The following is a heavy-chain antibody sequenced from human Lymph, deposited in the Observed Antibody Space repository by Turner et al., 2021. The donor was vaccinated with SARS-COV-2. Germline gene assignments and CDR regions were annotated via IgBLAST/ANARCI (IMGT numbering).Heavy chain of an antibody. D-gene: IGHD1-26*01. Sequence: QVQLVQSGAEVKKPGTSLSVGCKATGYTFTSYYINWVRQATGQGLEWMGCMNPNSGNTGYAQKFQGRVTMTRNTPISTAYMELSSLRSEDTAVYYCARGRYSGGGMDVWGQGTTVTVSS. CDR1: GYTFTSYY. V-gene: IGHV1-8*02. CDR3: ARGRYSGGGMDV. CDR2: MNPNSGNT. J-gene: IGHJ6*02.